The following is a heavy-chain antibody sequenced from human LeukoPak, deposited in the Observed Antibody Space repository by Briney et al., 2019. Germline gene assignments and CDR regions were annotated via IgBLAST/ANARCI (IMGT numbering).Heavy chain of an antibody. J-gene: IGHJ4*02. V-gene: IGHV3-33*06. Sequence: PGRSLRLSCAASGFTFSSYGMHWVRQAPGKGLEWVAVIWSDGSNKYYADSVKGRFTISRDNSKNTLYLQMNSLRAEDTAVYYCAKDSALPDIVVVPAAKGFDYWGQGTLVTVSS. D-gene: IGHD2-2*01. CDR1: GFTFSSYG. CDR3: AKDSALPDIVVVPAAKGFDY. CDR2: IWSDGSNK.